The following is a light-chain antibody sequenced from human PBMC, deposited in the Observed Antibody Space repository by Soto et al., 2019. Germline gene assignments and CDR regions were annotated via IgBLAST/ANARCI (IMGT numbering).Light chain of an antibody. CDR1: SSDIGGYEY. CDR2: AVS. V-gene: IGLV2-8*01. J-gene: IGLJ3*02. CDR3: SSYGGYYNFVV. Sequence: QSALTQPPSASGSPGQSVTISCTGTSSDIGGYEYVSWYQQHPGKAPKLLIYAVSKRPSGVPDRFSGSESGNTASLTVSGLQAEDEGDYYCSSYGGYYNFVVFGGGTKLTVL.